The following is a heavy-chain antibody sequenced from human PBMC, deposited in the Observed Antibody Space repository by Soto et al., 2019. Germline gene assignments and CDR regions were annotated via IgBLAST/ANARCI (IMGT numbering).Heavy chain of an antibody. CDR1: GFTFTYYA. Sequence: GWSLRLSCTASGFTFTYYAFSWVRQAPGKGLEWVSSISANGQGIYYADSVRGRFTISRDNSKNTVFLHMDSLRAEDTAVYYCAKDRDYPRDQFHYWGQGTLVTVS. CDR3: AKDRDYPRDQFHY. J-gene: IGHJ4*02. D-gene: IGHD2-2*01. CDR2: ISANGQGI. V-gene: IGHV3-23*01.